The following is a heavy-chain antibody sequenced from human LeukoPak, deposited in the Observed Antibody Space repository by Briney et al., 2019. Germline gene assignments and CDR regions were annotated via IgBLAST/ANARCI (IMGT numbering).Heavy chain of an antibody. CDR1: EFTFSNYW. Sequence: GGSLRLSCAASEFTFSNYWMHWVRQAPGKGLVWVSRINSDGSITNYADSVKGRFTISRDNAKNTLFLQMNSLRAEDTAVYYCSAATGTHDFWGQGTLVTVSS. J-gene: IGHJ4*02. V-gene: IGHV3-74*01. CDR3: SAATGTHDF. CDR2: INSDGSIT. D-gene: IGHD6-13*01.